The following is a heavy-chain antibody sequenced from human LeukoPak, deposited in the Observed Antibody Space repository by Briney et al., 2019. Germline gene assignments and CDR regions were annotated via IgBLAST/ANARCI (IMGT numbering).Heavy chain of an antibody. J-gene: IGHJ4*02. CDR1: VGSITSNSVY. CDR3: ARHGILTDHSVRY. CDR2: VSHTGIT. V-gene: IGHV4-39*01. Sequence: SETLSLTCSVSVGSITSNSVYCGWFRQPPGKGLEWIGTVSHTGITHSNPSLMSPISVSLDTAKNTFSLRMNSVTATDTALYYCARHGILTDHSVRYWGQGILVTVSS. D-gene: IGHD3-9*01.